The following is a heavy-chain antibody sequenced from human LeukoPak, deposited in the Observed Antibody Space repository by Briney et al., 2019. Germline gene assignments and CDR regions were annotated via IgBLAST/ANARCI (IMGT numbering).Heavy chain of an antibody. Sequence: GGPLRLSCAASGFTFSDYNMHWVRQAPGKGLEWVAVIWYDGSNKYYADSVKGRFTISRDNSKNTLYLQMNSLRAEDAAVYYCVRVAVAGNLNNWFDPWGQGTLVTVSS. D-gene: IGHD6-19*01. CDR2: IWYDGSNK. J-gene: IGHJ5*02. V-gene: IGHV3-33*08. CDR3: VRVAVAGNLNNWFDP. CDR1: GFTFSDYN.